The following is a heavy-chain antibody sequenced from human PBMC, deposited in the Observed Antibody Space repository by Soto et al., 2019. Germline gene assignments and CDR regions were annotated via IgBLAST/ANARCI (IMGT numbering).Heavy chain of an antibody. J-gene: IGHJ4*02. Sequence: GGSLRLSCAASGFTFSSYAMSWVRQAPGKGLEWVSAISGSGGSTYYADSVKGRFTISRDNSKNTLYLQMNSLRAEDTAVYYYAKDPKRGYSYGYVDYWGQGTLVTVSS. CDR3: AKDPKRGYSYGYVDY. D-gene: IGHD5-18*01. CDR1: GFTFSSYA. CDR2: ISGSGGST. V-gene: IGHV3-23*01.